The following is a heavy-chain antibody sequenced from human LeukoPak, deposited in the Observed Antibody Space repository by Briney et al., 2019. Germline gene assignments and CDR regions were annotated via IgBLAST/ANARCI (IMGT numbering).Heavy chain of an antibody. D-gene: IGHD2-15*01. Sequence: GESLKISCKGSGYSFTSYWISWVRQMPGKSLEWMGRIDPSDSYTNYSPSFQGHVTISADKSISTAYLQWSSLKASDTAMYYCARVAAGYCSGGSCYEYYYGMDVWGKGTTVTVSS. J-gene: IGHJ6*04. CDR1: GYSFTSYW. CDR2: IDPSDSYT. CDR3: ARVAAGYCSGGSCYEYYYGMDV. V-gene: IGHV5-10-1*01.